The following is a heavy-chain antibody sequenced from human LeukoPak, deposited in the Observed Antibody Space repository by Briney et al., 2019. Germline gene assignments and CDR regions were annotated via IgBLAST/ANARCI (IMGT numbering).Heavy chain of an antibody. Sequence: GASVKISCKASGFTLTSYYFFWVGLAPGQGLEWMGILNPKTGTTGYAQKFQGRGSMTRDTSTSTVYMELSSLRSEDSAIYYCVRDQRRIEVAGYYSDYWGQGTLVTVSA. D-gene: IGHD6-19*01. J-gene: IGHJ4*02. V-gene: IGHV1-46*01. CDR1: GFTLTSYY. CDR2: LNPKTGTT. CDR3: VRDQRRIEVAGYYSDY.